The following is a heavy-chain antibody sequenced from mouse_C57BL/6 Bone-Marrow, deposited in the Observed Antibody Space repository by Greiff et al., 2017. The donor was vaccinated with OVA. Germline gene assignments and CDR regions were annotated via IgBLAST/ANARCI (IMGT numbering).Heavy chain of an antibody. CDR1: GFTFSDYG. J-gene: IGHJ1*03. D-gene: IGHD4-1*01. CDR3: ARGLGLWYFDV. Sequence: DVKLVESGGGLVKPGGSLKLSCAASGFTFSDYGMHWVRQAPEKGLEWVAYISSGSSTIYYADTVKGRFTISRDNAKNTLFLQMTSLRSEDTAMYYCARGLGLWYFDVWGTGTTVTVSS. CDR2: ISSGSSTI. V-gene: IGHV5-17*01.